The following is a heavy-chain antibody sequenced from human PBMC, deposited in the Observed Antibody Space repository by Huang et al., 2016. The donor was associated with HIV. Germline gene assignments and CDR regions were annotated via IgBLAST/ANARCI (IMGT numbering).Heavy chain of an antibody. V-gene: IGHV3-30*18. CDR3: AKESRWFSDFVH. CDR2: ISYDGGSQ. CDR1: GFKLSGFG. J-gene: IGHJ4*02. D-gene: IGHD3-10*02. Sequence: QVHLVESGGGVVQPGGSLRLSCAASGFKLSGFGMHWVRQAPGKGLEWVAVISYDGGSQFDTDSVKGRFTISRDNSDNTLSLQMKGLRPDDTAVYYCAKESRWFSDFVHWGQGVLVSVSS.